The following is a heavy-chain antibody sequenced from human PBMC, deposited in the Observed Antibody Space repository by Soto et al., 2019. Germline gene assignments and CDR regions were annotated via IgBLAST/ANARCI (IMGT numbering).Heavy chain of an antibody. CDR3: AKVGGVYCSSTSCLYGMDV. D-gene: IGHD2-2*01. J-gene: IGHJ6*02. CDR2: ISYDGSNK. V-gene: IGHV3-30*18. CDR1: GFTFSSYG. Sequence: PGGSLRLSCAASGFTFSSYGMHWVRQALGKGLEWVAVISYDGSNKYYADSVKGRFTISRDNSKNTLYLQMNSLRAEDTAVYYCAKVGGVYCSSTSCLYGMDVWGQGTTVTVSS.